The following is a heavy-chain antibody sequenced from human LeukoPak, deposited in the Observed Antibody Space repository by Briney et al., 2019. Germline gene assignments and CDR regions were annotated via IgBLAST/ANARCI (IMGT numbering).Heavy chain of an antibody. CDR3: AKDTSGYCSGGSCYSVFDY. J-gene: IGHJ4*02. Sequence: PGRSLRLSCAASGFTFSSYGMHWVRQAPGKGLEWVAVIWYDGSNKYYADSVKGRFTISRDNSKNTLYLQMNSLRAEDTAAYYCAKDTSGYCSGGSCYSVFDYWGQGTLVTVSS. CDR2: IWYDGSNK. CDR1: GFTFSSYG. D-gene: IGHD2-15*01. V-gene: IGHV3-33*06.